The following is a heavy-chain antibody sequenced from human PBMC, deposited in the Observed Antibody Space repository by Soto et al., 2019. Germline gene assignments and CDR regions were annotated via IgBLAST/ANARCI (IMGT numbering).Heavy chain of an antibody. J-gene: IGHJ6*02. D-gene: IGHD3-10*01. CDR3: ARQGFGELHGLVDV. CDR2: MGYNGFT. V-gene: IGHV4-59*08. Sequence: QVQLQESGPGLVKPSETLSLTCTISGGPMNNYYCSWFRQPRGQGLEWIGYMGYNGFTRYNPSLRXXVXFSLDTAKSQFSLNLSSVTAADTALYYCARQGFGELHGLVDVWGQGITVTVSS. CDR1: GGPMNNYY.